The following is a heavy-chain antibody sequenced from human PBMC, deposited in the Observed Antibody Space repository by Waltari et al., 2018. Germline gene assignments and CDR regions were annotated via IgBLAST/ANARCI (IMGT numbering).Heavy chain of an antibody. D-gene: IGHD3-3*01. J-gene: IGHJ5*02. CDR1: GFTFSSYA. CDR3: AKVPRHDPSSFDP. V-gene: IGHV3-23*03. Sequence: EVQLLESGGGLVQPGGSLRLSCAASGFTFSSYAMSWVRQAPGKGLEWVSVIYSGGNTSYSDSINVRFTIARDNSKNTLFLQMNSLRAEDTALYYCAKVPRHDPSSFDPWGQGTLVTVSS. CDR2: IYSGGNT.